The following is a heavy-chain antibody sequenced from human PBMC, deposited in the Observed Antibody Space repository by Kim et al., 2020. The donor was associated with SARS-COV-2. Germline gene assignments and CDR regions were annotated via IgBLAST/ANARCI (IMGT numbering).Heavy chain of an antibody. Sequence: ASVKVSCKASGYTFDTFSLYWLRQAPGQRFEWMGWINGGNGNTRYSQNFQGRVIFTRDTSATTAYMELTSLTFKDTVVYYCAREGSGSYNWLDPWGQGTLVTVSS. D-gene: IGHD3-10*01. V-gene: IGHV1-3*01. J-gene: IGHJ5*02. CDR3: AREGSGSYNWLDP. CDR2: INGGNGNT. CDR1: GYTFDTFS.